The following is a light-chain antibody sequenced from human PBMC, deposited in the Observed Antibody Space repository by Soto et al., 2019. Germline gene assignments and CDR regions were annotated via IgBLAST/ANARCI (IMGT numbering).Light chain of an antibody. CDR2: RNN. Sequence: QSVLTQPPSASGTPGQRVTISCSGSSSNVGSYYVYWYQQLPGTAPKLLIYRNNQRPSGVPDRFSGSKSGTSASLAISGLRSEDEAAYYCAAWDDRLSGPGVVFGGGTKLTVL. CDR3: AAWDDRLSGPGVV. V-gene: IGLV1-47*01. CDR1: SSNVGSYY. J-gene: IGLJ2*01.